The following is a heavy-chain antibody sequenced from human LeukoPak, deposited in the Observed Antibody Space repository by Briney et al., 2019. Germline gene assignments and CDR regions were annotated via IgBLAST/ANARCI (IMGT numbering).Heavy chain of an antibody. Sequence: ASVKVSCKASGYXFTNYGISWVQQAPGQGLEWMGWISTYNGNTNYPENLKGRVTLTTDTSTSTVYMELRSLRSDDTAVYYCARDHSIYFYGSGSFADYWGQGNLVTVSS. J-gene: IGHJ4*02. CDR1: GYXFTNYG. V-gene: IGHV1-18*01. CDR2: ISTYNGNT. CDR3: ARDHSIYFYGSGSFADY. D-gene: IGHD3-10*01.